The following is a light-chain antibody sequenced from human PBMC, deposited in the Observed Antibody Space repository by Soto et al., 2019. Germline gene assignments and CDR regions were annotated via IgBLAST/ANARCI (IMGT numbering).Light chain of an antibody. CDR3: QQYETYSGT. Sequence: DIQMTQSPSSLSASVGDRVTITCRASQIINTWLAWYQQKPGKAPKLLIYRASNLLSGVPSRFSGSGSGTEFTLTISSLQRDDFSIYYCQQYETYSGTFGPGTKVDL. CDR1: QIINTW. J-gene: IGKJ3*01. V-gene: IGKV1-5*03. CDR2: RAS.